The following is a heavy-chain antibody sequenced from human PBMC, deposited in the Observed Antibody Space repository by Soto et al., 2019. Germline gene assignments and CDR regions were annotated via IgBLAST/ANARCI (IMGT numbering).Heavy chain of an antibody. J-gene: IGHJ4*02. CDR3: SRAGILTTPYYFDY. CDR2: IRNKANSYTT. V-gene: IGHV3-72*01. CDR1: GFTFSDHD. D-gene: IGHD2-21*01. Sequence: EVQLVESGGGLVQPGGSLRLSCAASGFTFSDHDMDWVRQAPGKGLEWVGRIRNKANSYTTEYAASVKGRFTISRDDSQSSLYLQMNSLKTEDTAVYYCSRAGILTTPYYFDYWGQGTLVTVSS.